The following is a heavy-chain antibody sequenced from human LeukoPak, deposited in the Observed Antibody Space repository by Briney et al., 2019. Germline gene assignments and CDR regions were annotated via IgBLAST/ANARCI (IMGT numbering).Heavy chain of an antibody. J-gene: IGHJ4*02. CDR1: GFTFSSYA. CDR2: ISGSGGST. Sequence: GGSLRLSCAASGFTFSSYAMSWVRQAPGEGLEWVSAISGSGGSTYYADSVKGRFTISRDNSKNTLYLQMNSLRAEDTAVYYCAKIGTMTVVVIPYYFDYWGQGTLVTVSS. D-gene: IGHD3-22*01. CDR3: AKIGTMTVVVIPYYFDY. V-gene: IGHV3-23*01.